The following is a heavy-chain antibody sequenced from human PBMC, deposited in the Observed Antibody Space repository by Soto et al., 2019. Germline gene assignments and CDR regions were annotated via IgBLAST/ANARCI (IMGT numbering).Heavy chain of an antibody. Sequence: QVQLVQSGAEVKKPGSSVKVSCKASGGTFSSYTISWVRQAPGQGLEWMGRIIPILGIANYAQKFQGRVTITADKSTSTAYMELSSLRSEDTAVYYCAALSGSYFYFDYWGQGTLVTVSS. V-gene: IGHV1-69*02. CDR3: AALSGSYFYFDY. J-gene: IGHJ4*02. D-gene: IGHD3-10*01. CDR2: IIPILGIA. CDR1: GGTFSSYT.